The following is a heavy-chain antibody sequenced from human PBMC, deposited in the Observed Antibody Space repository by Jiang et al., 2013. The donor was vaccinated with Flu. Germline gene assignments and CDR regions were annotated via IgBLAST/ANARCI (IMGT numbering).Heavy chain of an antibody. CDR2: INAGNGNT. Sequence: GAEVKKPGASVKVSCKASGYTFTSYAMHWVRQAPGQRLEWMGWINAGNGNTKYSQKFQGRVTITRDTSASTAYMELSSLRSEDTAVYYCARGLLWFGELLYNWFDPWGQGTLVTVSS. J-gene: IGHJ5*02. CDR3: ARGLLWFGELLYNWFDP. V-gene: IGHV1-3*01. CDR1: GYTFTSYA. D-gene: IGHD3-10*01.